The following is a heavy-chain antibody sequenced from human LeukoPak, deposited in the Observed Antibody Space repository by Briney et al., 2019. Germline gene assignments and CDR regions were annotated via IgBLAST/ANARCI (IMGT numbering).Heavy chain of an antibody. J-gene: IGHJ4*02. CDR1: GGSISSYY. D-gene: IGHD6-13*01. Sequence: SETLSLTCTVSGGSISSYYWSWIRQPAGKGLEWIGRIYTSGSTNYNPSLKSRVTMSVDTSKNQFSLKLSSVPAADTAVYYCARPPPGIAAAGLGFDYWGQGTLVTVSS. V-gene: IGHV4-4*07. CDR2: IYTSGST. CDR3: ARPPPGIAAAGLGFDY.